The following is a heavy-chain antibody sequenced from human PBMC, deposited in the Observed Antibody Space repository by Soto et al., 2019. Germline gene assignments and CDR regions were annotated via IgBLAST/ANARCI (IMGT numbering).Heavy chain of an antibody. CDR3: AAGTFRSGLNWFDP. CDR2: INHSGST. CDR1: VGSFSVYY. V-gene: IGHV4-34*01. Sequence: PAETLCLTCAVYVGSFSVYYWSWIRQPPGKGLEWIGEINHSGSTNYNPSLKSRVTISVDTSKNQFSLKLSSVTAADTAVYYCAAGTFRSGLNWFDPWGQGTLVTVSS. J-gene: IGHJ5*02. D-gene: IGHD1-1*01.